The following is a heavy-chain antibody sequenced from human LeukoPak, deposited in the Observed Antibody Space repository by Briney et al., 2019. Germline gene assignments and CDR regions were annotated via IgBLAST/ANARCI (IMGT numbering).Heavy chain of an antibody. CDR2: IKQDGGEK. Sequence: GGSLRLSSAASGFTFSSYWMSWVRQAPGKGLEWVANIKQDGGEKYYVDSVKGRSTISRDNAKNSLYLQMNSLRAEDTAVYYCARQYSGYDTYYFDYWGQGTLVTVSS. J-gene: IGHJ4*02. CDR1: GFTFSSYW. D-gene: IGHD5-12*01. V-gene: IGHV3-7*01. CDR3: ARQYSGYDTYYFDY.